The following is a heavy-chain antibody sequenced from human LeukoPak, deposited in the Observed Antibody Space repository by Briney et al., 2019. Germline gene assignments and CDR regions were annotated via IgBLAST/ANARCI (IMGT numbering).Heavy chain of an antibody. D-gene: IGHD3-9*01. V-gene: IGHV4-39*07. Sequence: PSETLSLTCTVSGGSISSSGYYWGWIRQPPGKGLEWIASIYYSGSTYYNPSLKSRVTISVDTSKNQFSLKLSSVTAADTAVYYCARASRGTYYDILTGYYGFDWFDPWGQGTLVTVSS. CDR1: GGSISSSGYY. CDR2: IYYSGST. CDR3: ARASRGTYYDILTGYYGFDWFDP. J-gene: IGHJ5*02.